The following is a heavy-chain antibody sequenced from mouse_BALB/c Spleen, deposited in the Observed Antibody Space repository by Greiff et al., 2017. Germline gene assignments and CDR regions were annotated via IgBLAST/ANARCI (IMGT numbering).Heavy chain of an antibody. CDR3: ARGETYYGSSFPGYFDV. J-gene: IGHJ1*01. CDR2: ISSGGST. Sequence: EVNVVESGGGLVKPGGSLKLSCAASGFTFSSYAMSWVRQTPEKRLEWVASISSGGSTYYPDSVKGRFTISRDNARNILYLQMSSLRSEDTAMYYCARGETYYGSSFPGYFDVWGAGTTVTVSS. CDR1: GFTFSSYA. V-gene: IGHV5-6-5*01. D-gene: IGHD1-1*01.